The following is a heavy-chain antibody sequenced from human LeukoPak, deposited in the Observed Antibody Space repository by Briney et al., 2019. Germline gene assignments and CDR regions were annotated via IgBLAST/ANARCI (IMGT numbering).Heavy chain of an antibody. CDR3: ARGSFHPRYYYGSGSSAFDI. D-gene: IGHD3-10*01. J-gene: IGHJ3*02. Sequence: SVKVSCKASGGTFSSYAISWVRQAPGQGLEWMGGIIPIFGTANYAQKFQGRVTITADESTSTAYMELSGLRSEDTAVYYCARGSFHPRYYYGSGSSAFDIWGQGTMVTVSS. CDR1: GGTFSSYA. V-gene: IGHV1-69*01. CDR2: IIPIFGTA.